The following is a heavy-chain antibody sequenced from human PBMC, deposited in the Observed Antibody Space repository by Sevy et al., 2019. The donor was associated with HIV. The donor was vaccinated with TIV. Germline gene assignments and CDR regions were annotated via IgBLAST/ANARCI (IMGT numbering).Heavy chain of an antibody. CDR1: GFTFSSHG. CDR3: ARARSDSSGYYYYYFDY. D-gene: IGHD3-22*01. Sequence: GGSLRLSCAASGFTFSSHGMHWVRQAPGKGLEWVAVISYDGSQKCYADSIKGRFTISRDNSKNTLYLQMNSLRAGDTAVYYCARARSDSSGYYYYYFDYWGQGTLVTVSS. V-gene: IGHV3-30*03. J-gene: IGHJ4*01. CDR2: ISYDGSQK.